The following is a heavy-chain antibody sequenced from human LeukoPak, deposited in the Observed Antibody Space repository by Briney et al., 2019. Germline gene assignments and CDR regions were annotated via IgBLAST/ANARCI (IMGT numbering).Heavy chain of an antibody. D-gene: IGHD2-2*02. V-gene: IGHV1-69*13. CDR2: ISPIFGTA. CDR3: ARGYCSSTSCYTGHGDNWFDP. CDR1: GGTFSSYA. Sequence: ASVKVSCKASGGTFSSYAISWVRQAPGQGLEWMGGISPIFGTANYAQKFQGRVTITADESTSTAYMELSSLRSEDTAVYYCARGYCSSTSCYTGHGDNWFDPWGQGTLVTVSS. J-gene: IGHJ5*02.